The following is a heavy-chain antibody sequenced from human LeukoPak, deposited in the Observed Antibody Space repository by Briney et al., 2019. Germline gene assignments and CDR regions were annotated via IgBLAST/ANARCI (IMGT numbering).Heavy chain of an antibody. CDR2: IYYSGST. J-gene: IGHJ4*02. CDR1: GGSISTYY. D-gene: IGHD5-12*01. V-gene: IGHV4-59*01. Sequence: SETLSLTCTVSGGSISTYYWSWIRQPPGKGLEWIGYIYYSGSTKYNPSLKSRVTLSIDTSKNQFSLKLSSVTAADTAVYYCARDGYSGSDALWGQGILVTVSS. CDR3: ARDGYSGSDAL.